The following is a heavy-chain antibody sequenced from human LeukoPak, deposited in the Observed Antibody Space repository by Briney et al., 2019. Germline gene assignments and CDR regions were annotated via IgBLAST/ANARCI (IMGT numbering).Heavy chain of an antibody. CDR3: ARGLGGYYDFWSGYLGPFDI. V-gene: IGHV3-21*01. J-gene: IGHJ3*02. CDR1: GFTFSSYS. CDR2: ISSSSSSYI. D-gene: IGHD3-3*01. Sequence: GGSLRLSCAASGFTFSSYSMNWVRQAPGKGLEWVSSISSSSSSYIYYADSVEGRFTISRDNAKNSLYLQMNSLRAEDTAVYYCARGLGGYYDFWSGYLGPFDIWGQGTMVTVSS.